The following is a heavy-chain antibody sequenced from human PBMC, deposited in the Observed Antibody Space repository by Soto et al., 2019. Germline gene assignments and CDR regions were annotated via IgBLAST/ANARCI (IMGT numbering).Heavy chain of an antibody. J-gene: IGHJ4*02. CDR1: GVSINSHDW. CDR2: SHQSGNT. D-gene: IGHD5-18*01. CDR3: GTRDTSRFY. Sequence: QVQLQESGPGLVKPSGTLSLTCAVSGVSINSHDWWTWVRQPPGKGLEWIGESHQSGNTNYNSSLESRVTISVDKSKNHFSLNVSSVTVADTAVYYCGTRDTSRFYWGQGTLVTVSS. V-gene: IGHV4-4*02.